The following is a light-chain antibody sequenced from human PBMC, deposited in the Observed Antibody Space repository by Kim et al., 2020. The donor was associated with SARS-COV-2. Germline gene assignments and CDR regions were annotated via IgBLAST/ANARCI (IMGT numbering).Light chain of an antibody. J-gene: IGLJ1*01. CDR3: CSYAGSTTFV. Sequence: GQSITLSCTGTSSDVGSYSLVSWYQQHPGKAPKLMIYEVNKRPSGVSNRLSASKSGNTASLTISGLQSEDEADYYCCSYAGSTTFVFGTGTKVTVL. V-gene: IGLV2-23*02. CDR2: EVN. CDR1: SSDVGSYSL.